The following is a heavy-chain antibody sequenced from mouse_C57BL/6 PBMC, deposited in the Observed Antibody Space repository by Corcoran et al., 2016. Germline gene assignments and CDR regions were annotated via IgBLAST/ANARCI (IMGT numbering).Heavy chain of an antibody. Sequence: EVQLQQSGAELVRPGASVKLSCTASGFNIKDYYMHWVKQRPEQGLEWIGRIDPEDGDTEYAPKFQGKATMTADTSSNTAYLQLSSLTSEDTAVYYCTDGNYRGDAMDYWGQGTSVTVSS. D-gene: IGHD2-1*01. J-gene: IGHJ4*01. CDR3: TDGNYRGDAMDY. V-gene: IGHV14-1*01. CDR2: IDPEDGDT. CDR1: GFNIKDYY.